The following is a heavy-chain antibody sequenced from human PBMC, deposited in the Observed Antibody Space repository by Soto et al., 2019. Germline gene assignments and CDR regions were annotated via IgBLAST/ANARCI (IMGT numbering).Heavy chain of an antibody. J-gene: IGHJ4*02. CDR1: GGSISSYY. CDR3: ARERITMVRGDPGYFDY. Sequence: SETLSLTCTVSGGSISSYYCSWIRQPPGKGLEWIGYIYYSGSTNYNPSLKSRVTISVDTSKNQFSLKLSSVTAADTAVYYCARERITMVRGDPGYFDYWGQGTLVTVSS. D-gene: IGHD3-10*01. CDR2: IYYSGST. V-gene: IGHV4-59*01.